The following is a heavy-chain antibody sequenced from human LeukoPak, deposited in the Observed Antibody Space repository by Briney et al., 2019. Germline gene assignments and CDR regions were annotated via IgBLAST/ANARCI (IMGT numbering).Heavy chain of an antibody. Sequence: PGGSLRLSCAASGFTFSSYGMHWVRQAPGKGLEWVAVISYDGSNKYYADSVKGRFTISRDNSENTLYLQMNSLRAEDTAVYYCAKDRGGSGWPRFNYYYGMDVWGKGTTVTVSS. CDR2: ISYDGSNK. D-gene: IGHD6-19*01. CDR3: AKDRGGSGWPRFNYYYGMDV. J-gene: IGHJ6*04. CDR1: GFTFSSYG. V-gene: IGHV3-30*18.